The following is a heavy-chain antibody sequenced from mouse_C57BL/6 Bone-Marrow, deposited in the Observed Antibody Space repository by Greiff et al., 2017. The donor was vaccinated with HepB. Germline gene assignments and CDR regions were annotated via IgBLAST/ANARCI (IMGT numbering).Heavy chain of an antibody. D-gene: IGHD1-1*01. Sequence: VQLQQPGAELVRPGTSVKLSCKASGYTFTSYWMHWVKQRPGQGLEWIGVIDPSDSYTNYNQKFKGKATLTVDTSSSTAYMQLSSLTSEDSAVYYCARWDGSPSYWYVDVWGTGTTVTVSS. CDR1: GYTFTSYW. CDR2: IDPSDSYT. CDR3: ARWDGSPSYWYVDV. J-gene: IGHJ1*03. V-gene: IGHV1-59*01.